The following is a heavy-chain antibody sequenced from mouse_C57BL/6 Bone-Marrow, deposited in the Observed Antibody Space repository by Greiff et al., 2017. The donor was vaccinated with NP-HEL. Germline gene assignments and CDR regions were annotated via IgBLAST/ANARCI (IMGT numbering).Heavy chain of an antibody. J-gene: IGHJ4*01. CDR2: ISNGGGST. Sequence: EVQRVESGGGLVQPGGSLKLSCAASGFTFSDYYMYWVRQTPEKGLEWVAYISNGGGSTYYPDTVQGRFTISRDNAKNPLYLQMSRLKSEDTAMYYCARDYGSSSLMEYWGQGTSVTGSS. CDR1: GFTFSDYY. D-gene: IGHD1-1*01. V-gene: IGHV5-12*01. CDR3: ARDYGSSSLMEY.